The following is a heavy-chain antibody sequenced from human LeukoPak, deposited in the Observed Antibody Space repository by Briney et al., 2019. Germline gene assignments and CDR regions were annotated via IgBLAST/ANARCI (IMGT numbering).Heavy chain of an antibody. D-gene: IGHD3-22*01. V-gene: IGHV4-59*01. CDR1: GGSISSYY. CDR2: IYYSGGT. Sequence: SETLSLTCTVSGGSISSYYWSWIRQPPGKGLEWIGYIYYSGGTNYNPSLKSRVTISVDTSKNQFSLKLSSVTAADTAVYYCARDYVVTDSSGYPSYYYYYYMDVWGKGTTVTVSS. J-gene: IGHJ6*03. CDR3: ARDYVVTDSSGYPSYYYYYYMDV.